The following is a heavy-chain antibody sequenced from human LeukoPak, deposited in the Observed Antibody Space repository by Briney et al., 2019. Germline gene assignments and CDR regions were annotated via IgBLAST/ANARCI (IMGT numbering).Heavy chain of an antibody. Sequence: ASVKVSCKASGYTFTSYDINWVRQATGQGIEWMGWMNPNSGNTGYAQKFQGRVTMTRNTSISTAYMELSSLRSEDTAVYYCARGGGYYDSSGYHDYWGQGTLVTVSS. CDR3: ARGGGYYDSSGYHDY. CDR2: MNPNSGNT. J-gene: IGHJ4*02. CDR1: GYTFTSYD. V-gene: IGHV1-8*01. D-gene: IGHD3-22*01.